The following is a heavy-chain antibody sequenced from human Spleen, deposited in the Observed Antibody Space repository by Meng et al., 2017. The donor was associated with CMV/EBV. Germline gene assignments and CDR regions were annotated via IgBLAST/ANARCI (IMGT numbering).Heavy chain of an antibody. V-gene: IGHV1-18*01. CDR3: ARDGLTVGPAMDV. CDR1: GYTFTNYA. D-gene: IGHD4-23*01. J-gene: IGHJ6*02. Sequence: ASVKVSCKASGYTFTNYAFSWVRQAPGQGLEWMGWISAYNGDTMVANLQGRVTMTTDTSTSTAYMELRSPTSDDTAVYYCARDGLTVGPAMDVWGQGTTVTVSS. CDR2: ISAYNGDT.